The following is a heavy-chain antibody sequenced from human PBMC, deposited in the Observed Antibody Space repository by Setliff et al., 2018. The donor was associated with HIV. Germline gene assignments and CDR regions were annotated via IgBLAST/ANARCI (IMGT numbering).Heavy chain of an antibody. J-gene: IGHJ4*02. CDR1: GDSNRSGSYY. V-gene: IGHV4-61*02. CDR3: ASSLYRSSPFDY. D-gene: IGHD6-6*01. CDR2: MYTSGGT. Sequence: SETLSLTCTVSGDSNRSGSYYWSWIRQPAGKGLEWIGRMYTSGGTNYNASLKSRVTIAVDRSKIQFSLKLSSATAADTSVYYCASSLYRSSPFDYWGQGMLVTVSS.